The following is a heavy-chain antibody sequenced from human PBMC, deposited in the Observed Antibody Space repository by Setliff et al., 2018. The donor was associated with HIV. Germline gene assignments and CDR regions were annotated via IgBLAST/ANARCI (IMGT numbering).Heavy chain of an antibody. J-gene: IGHJ6*03. V-gene: IGHV3-7*03. CDR2: IQQDGSGK. CDR3: ARVDGSSSWFYYYYYYMDI. Sequence: GGSLRLSCAVSGFSFRTYWMSWVRQAPGKGLEWVANIQQDGSGKYYVDSVKGRFTISRDNAKNSLSLQMNSLRAEDTAVYYCARVDGSSSWFYYYYYYMDIWGKGTTVTVSS. D-gene: IGHD6-13*01. CDR1: GFSFRTYW.